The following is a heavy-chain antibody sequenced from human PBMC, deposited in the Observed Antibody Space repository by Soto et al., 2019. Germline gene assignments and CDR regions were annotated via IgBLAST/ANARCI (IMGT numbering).Heavy chain of an antibody. CDR3: AKAPGQWESPGWFDP. CDR1: GFTFSSYG. CDR2: ISYDGSNK. V-gene: IGHV3-30*18. D-gene: IGHD1-26*01. Sequence: QVQLVESGGGVVQPGRSLRLSCAASGFTFSSYGMHWVRQAPGKGLEWVAVISYDGSNKYYADSVKGRFTISRDNSKNTLYLQMNSLRAEDTGVYYWAKAPGQWESPGWFDPWGQGTLVTVSS. J-gene: IGHJ5*02.